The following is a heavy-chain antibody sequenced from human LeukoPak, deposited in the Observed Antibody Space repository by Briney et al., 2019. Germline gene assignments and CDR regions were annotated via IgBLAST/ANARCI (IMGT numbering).Heavy chain of an antibody. CDR1: GGTFISYA. J-gene: IGHJ4*02. V-gene: IGHV1-69*13. D-gene: IGHD3-10*01. CDR2: IIPIFGTA. Sequence: ASVKVSFKASGGTFISYAISWVRQAPGQGLEWMGGIIPIFGTANYAQKFQGRVTITADESTSTAYMELSSLRSEDTAVYYCARGRITMVRGVPLYYFDYWGQGTLVTVSS. CDR3: ARGRITMVRGVPLYYFDY.